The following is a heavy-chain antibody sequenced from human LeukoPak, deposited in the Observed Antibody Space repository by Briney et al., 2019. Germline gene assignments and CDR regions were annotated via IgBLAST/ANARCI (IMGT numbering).Heavy chain of an antibody. CDR3: ARDPSPTVAGTLSEGG. CDR1: GGTFSSYA. J-gene: IGHJ4*02. V-gene: IGHV1-69*04. D-gene: IGHD6-19*01. CDR2: IIPILGIA. Sequence: SVKVSCKASGGTFSSYAISWVRQAPGQGLEWMGRIIPILGIANYALKFQGRVTITADKSTSTAYMELSSLRSEDTAVYYCARDPSPTVAGTLSEGGWGQGTLVTVSS.